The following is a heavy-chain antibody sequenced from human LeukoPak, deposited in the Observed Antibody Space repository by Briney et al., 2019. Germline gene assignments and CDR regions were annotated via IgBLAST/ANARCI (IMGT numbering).Heavy chain of an antibody. CDR3: ASHYDILTGYHTDHDAFDI. V-gene: IGHV1-2*02. Sequence: ASVKVSCKASGYTFTSYYMHWVRQAPGQGLEWMGWINPNSGGTKYAQKFQGRVTMTRDTSISAAYMELSRLRSDDTAVYYCASHYDILTGYHTDHDAFDIWGQGTMVTVSS. J-gene: IGHJ3*02. CDR1: GYTFTSYY. CDR2: INPNSGGT. D-gene: IGHD3-9*01.